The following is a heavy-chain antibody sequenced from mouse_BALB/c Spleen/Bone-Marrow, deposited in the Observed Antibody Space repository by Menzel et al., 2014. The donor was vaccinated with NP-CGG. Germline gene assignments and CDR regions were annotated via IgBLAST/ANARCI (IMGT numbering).Heavy chain of an antibody. J-gene: IGHJ1*01. D-gene: IGHD2-4*01. V-gene: IGHV7-3*02. CDR1: GFTFTDYY. Sequence: EVQLVESGGGLVQPGGSLILSCAPSGFTFTDYYMSWVRQPPGKALEWLGFIRNKANGYTTEYSASVKGRFTISRDNSQSILYLQMNTLRAEDSATYYCASEIINDYHWYFDVWGAGTTVTVSS. CDR2: IRNKANGYTT. CDR3: ASEIINDYHWYFDV.